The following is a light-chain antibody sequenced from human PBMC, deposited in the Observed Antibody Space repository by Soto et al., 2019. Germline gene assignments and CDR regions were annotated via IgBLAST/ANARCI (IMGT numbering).Light chain of an antibody. V-gene: IGKV3-20*01. Sequence: EDGLTPSPGTVSLSPGERATLSCRASQSVRDNYLAWYQQKPGQAPGLLIFDTSRRATGIPDRFTGSGSGTDFALTISRVQAQDIAVYFCQQYGSSPGTFGQGTKVDIK. J-gene: IGKJ1*01. CDR2: DTS. CDR1: QSVRDNY. CDR3: QQYGSSPGT.